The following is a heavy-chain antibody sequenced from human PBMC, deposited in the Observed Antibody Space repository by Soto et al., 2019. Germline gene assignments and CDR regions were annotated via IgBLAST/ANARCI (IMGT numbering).Heavy chain of an antibody. CDR2: ISYDGSNK. J-gene: IGHJ6*04. D-gene: IGHD3-9*01. CDR3: AKDILTGYHGVCYGMHV. Sequence: GGSLRLSCAASGFTFSSYGMHWVRQAPGKGLEWVAVISYDGSNKYYADSVKGRFTISRDNSKNTLYLQMNSLRAEDTAVYYCAKDILTGYHGVCYGMHVCGKGTTVTVSS. CDR1: GFTFSSYG. V-gene: IGHV3-30*18.